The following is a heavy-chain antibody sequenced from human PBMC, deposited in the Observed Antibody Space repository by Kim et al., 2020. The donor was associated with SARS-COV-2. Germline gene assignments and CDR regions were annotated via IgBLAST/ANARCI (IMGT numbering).Heavy chain of an antibody. Sequence: ASVKVSCKASGYTFTSYDINWVRQATGQGLEWMGWMNPNSGNTGYAQKFQGRVTMTRNTSISTAYMELSSLRSEDTAVYYCARGVHVPEKITIFGVASYYYYMDVWGKGTTVTVTS. CDR2: MNPNSGNT. J-gene: IGHJ6*03. D-gene: IGHD3-3*01. CDR3: ARGVHVPEKITIFGVASYYYYMDV. CDR1: GYTFTSYD. V-gene: IGHV1-8*01.